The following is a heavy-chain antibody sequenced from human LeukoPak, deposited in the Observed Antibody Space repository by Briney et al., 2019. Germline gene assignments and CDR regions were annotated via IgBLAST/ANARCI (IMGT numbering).Heavy chain of an antibody. Sequence: GGSLRLSCAASGFTFSSYAMSWVRQAPGKGLEWVSAISGSGGSTYYADSAKGRFTISRDNSKNTLYLQMNSLRAEDTAVYHCAKGEVRAAAGTGFDYWGQGPLITVSS. V-gene: IGHV3-23*01. CDR2: ISGSGGST. CDR3: AKGEVRAAAGTGFDY. J-gene: IGHJ4*02. D-gene: IGHD6-13*01. CDR1: GFTFSSYA.